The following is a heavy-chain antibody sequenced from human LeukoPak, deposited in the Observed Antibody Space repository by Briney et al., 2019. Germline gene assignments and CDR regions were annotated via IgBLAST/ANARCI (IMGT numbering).Heavy chain of an antibody. Sequence: SVKVSCKASGGTFSSYAISWVRQAPGQGLEWMGGIIPIFGTANYAQKFQGRVTITTDESTSTAYMELSSLRSEDTAVYYCARGGAARAVGFDYWGQGTLVTVSS. D-gene: IGHD6-6*01. CDR1: GGTFSSYA. CDR3: ARGGAARAVGFDY. CDR2: IIPIFGTA. J-gene: IGHJ4*02. V-gene: IGHV1-69*05.